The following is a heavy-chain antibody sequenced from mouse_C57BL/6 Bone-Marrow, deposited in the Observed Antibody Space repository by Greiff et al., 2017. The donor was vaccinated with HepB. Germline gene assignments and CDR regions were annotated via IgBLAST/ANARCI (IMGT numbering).Heavy chain of an antibody. CDR1: GYTFTNYW. V-gene: IGHV1-63*01. CDR3: ARREIYFDY. Sequence: VKLMESGAELVRPGTSVKMSCKASGYTFTNYWIGWAKQRPGHGLEWIGDIYPGGGYTNYNEKFKGKATLTADKSSSTAYMQFSSLTSEDSAIYYCARREIYFDYWGQGTTLTVSS. J-gene: IGHJ2*01. CDR2: IYPGGGYT.